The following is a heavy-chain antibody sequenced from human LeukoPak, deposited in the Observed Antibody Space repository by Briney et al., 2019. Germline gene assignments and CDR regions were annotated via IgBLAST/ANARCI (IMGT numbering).Heavy chain of an antibody. Sequence: PGGSLRLSCAASGFTFSSYAMSWVRQAPGKGLEWVSAISGSGGSTYYADSVKGRFTISRDNSKNTLYLQMNSLRAEDTAVYYCAKDDRGTTTPYYFDHWGQGTLVTVSS. CDR2: ISGSGGST. J-gene: IGHJ4*02. CDR1: GFTFSSYA. CDR3: AKDDRGTTTPYYFDH. V-gene: IGHV3-23*01. D-gene: IGHD1-26*01.